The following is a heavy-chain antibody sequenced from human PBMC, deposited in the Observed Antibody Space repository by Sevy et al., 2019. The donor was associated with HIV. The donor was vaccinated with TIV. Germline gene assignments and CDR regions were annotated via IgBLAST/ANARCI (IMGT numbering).Heavy chain of an antibody. V-gene: IGHV3-21*04. CDR2: ISDDSRYI. J-gene: IGHJ4*02. D-gene: IGHD3-3*01. Sequence: GGSLRLSCAASGFNFRTYSMNWVRQAPGKGLEWLSSISDDSRYIYYSDSVKGRFTISRANAKNLLFLQMNNLRVEDTAIYYGARDFTIFGVVSWIYYWGQGNLVTVSS. CDR1: GFNFRTYS. CDR3: ARDFTIFGVVSWIYY.